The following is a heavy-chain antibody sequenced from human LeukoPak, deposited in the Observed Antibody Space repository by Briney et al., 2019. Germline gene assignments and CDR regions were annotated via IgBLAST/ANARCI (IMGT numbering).Heavy chain of an antibody. CDR3: ARPTNWGSGDS. Sequence: GGSLRLSCAVSGFTFSSYWMSWVRQAPGKGLEWVGDIKPDGSEKYYVDSVKGRFTISRDNAKNSLYLQMNSLRAEDTAVYYCARPTNWGSGDSWGQGTLVTVSS. V-gene: IGHV3-7*05. CDR2: IKPDGSEK. D-gene: IGHD7-27*01. J-gene: IGHJ4*02. CDR1: GFTFSSYW.